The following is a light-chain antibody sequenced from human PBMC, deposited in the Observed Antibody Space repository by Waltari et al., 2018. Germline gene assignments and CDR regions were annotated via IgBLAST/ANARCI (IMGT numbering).Light chain of an antibody. J-gene: IGLJ3*02. V-gene: IGLV2-14*03. CDR1: SSDVGAYNH. CDR3: SSFTSSTTLRV. CDR2: DVT. Sequence: QSALTQPASVSGSPGQSVTISCTGTSSDVGAYNHVSRYQQHPGKAPKLIIYDVTNRPSGVSDRFSGSKSGNTASLTISGLQAEDEADFYCSSFTSSTTLRVFGGGTKLTVL.